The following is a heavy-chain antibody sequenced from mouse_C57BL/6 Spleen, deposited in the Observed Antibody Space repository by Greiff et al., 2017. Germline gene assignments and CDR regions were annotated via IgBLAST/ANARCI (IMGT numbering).Heavy chain of an antibody. J-gene: IGHJ4*01. Sequence: QVQLQQPGAELVRPGSSVKLSCKASGYTFTSYWMHWVKQRPIQGLEWIGNIDPSDSETHYNQKFKDKATLTVDKSSSTAYMQLSSLTSEDSAVYYCASWGATVGAMDYWGQGTSDTVSS. CDR2: IDPSDSET. D-gene: IGHD1-1*01. CDR1: GYTFTSYW. CDR3: ASWGATVGAMDY. V-gene: IGHV1-52*01.